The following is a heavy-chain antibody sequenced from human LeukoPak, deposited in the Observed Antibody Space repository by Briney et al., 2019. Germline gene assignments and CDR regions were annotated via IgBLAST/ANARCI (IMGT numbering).Heavy chain of an antibody. CDR3: ASAIYCSSTSCYDY. V-gene: IGHV4-30-2*01. D-gene: IGHD2-2*01. CDR2: IYHSGST. J-gene: IGHJ4*02. CDR1: GGSISSGGYY. Sequence: PSQTLSLTCTVSGGSISSGGYYWSWIRQPPGKGLEWTGYIYHSGSTYYNPSLKSRVTISVDRSKNQFSLKLSSVTAADTAVYYCASAIYCSSTSCYDYWGQGTLVTVSS.